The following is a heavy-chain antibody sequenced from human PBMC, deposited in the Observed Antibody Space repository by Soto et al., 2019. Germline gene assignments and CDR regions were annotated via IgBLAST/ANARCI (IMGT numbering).Heavy chain of an antibody. V-gene: IGHV3-9*01. D-gene: IGHD4-17*01. CDR1: GFTFDDYA. J-gene: IGHJ4*02. CDR2: ISWNSGSI. Sequence: GGSLRLSCAASGFTFDDYAMHWVRQAPGKGLEWVSGISWNSGSIGYADSVKGRFTISRDNAKNSLYLQMNSLRAEDTALYYCAKDIKDDYSAFDYWGQGTLVTVSS. CDR3: AKDIKDDYSAFDY.